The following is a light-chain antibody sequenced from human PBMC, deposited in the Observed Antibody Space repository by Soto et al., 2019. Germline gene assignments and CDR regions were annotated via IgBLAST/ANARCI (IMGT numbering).Light chain of an antibody. J-gene: IGKJ4*02. CDR3: QQYERYPLT. CDR1: QSVSGW. CDR2: SAS. Sequence: DIQMTQSPSTLSASVGDRVIITCRASQSVSGWLAWYRQKPGKAPELLIYSASTLETGVPSRFSGSGSGTDFTLTVSSLQREDFATYYCQQYERYPLTFGGGTKVEL. V-gene: IGKV1-5*03.